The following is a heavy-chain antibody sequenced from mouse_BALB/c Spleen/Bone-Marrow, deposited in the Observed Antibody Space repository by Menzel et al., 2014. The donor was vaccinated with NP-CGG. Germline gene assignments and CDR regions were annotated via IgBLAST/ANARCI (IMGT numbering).Heavy chain of an antibody. CDR3: ESRGEYFDV. J-gene: IGHJ1*01. V-gene: IGHV1-31*01. CDR1: GYSFTGYY. Sequence: EVQRVESGPELVKPGASAKISCKASGYSFTGYYMHWVKQSHGNSLDWIGYIYPYNGVSSYNQKFKGKATLTVDKSSSTAYMELRSLTSDDSAVYYCESRGEYFDVWGAGTTVTVSS. CDR2: IYPYNGVS.